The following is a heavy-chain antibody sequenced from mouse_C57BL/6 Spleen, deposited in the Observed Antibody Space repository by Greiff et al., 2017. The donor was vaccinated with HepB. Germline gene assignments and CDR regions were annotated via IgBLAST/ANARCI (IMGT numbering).Heavy chain of an antibody. V-gene: IGHV1-18*01. J-gene: IGHJ1*03. CDR2: INPNNGGT. CDR3: ARKRYSNYDWYFDV. CDR1: GYTFTDYN. Sequence: VQLQQSGPELVKPGASVKIPCKASGYTFTDYNMDWVKQSHGKSLEWIGDINPNNGGTIYNQKFKGKATLTVDKSSSTAYMELRSLTSEDTAVYYCARKRYSNYDWYFDVWGTGTTVTVSS. D-gene: IGHD2-5*01.